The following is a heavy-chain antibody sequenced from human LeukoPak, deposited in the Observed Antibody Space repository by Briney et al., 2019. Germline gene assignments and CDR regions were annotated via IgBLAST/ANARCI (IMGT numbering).Heavy chain of an antibody. J-gene: IGHJ4*02. Sequence: GGSLRLSCAASGFSLSSHAMSWVRQAPGKGLEWVSAISGSGGSTYYADSVKGRFTMFRDNSKNTLYLQMNSLRAEDTAVYYCAKSKYSSSWWGGFDYWGQGTLVTVSS. CDR3: AKSKYSSSWWGGFDY. V-gene: IGHV3-23*01. CDR2: ISGSGGST. CDR1: GFSLSSHA. D-gene: IGHD6-13*01.